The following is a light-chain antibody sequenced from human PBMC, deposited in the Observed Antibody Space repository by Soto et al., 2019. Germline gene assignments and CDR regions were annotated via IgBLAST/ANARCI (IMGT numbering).Light chain of an antibody. CDR2: EAS. J-gene: IGKJ1*01. CDR3: QQYNSYSWT. CDR1: QSISSW. Sequence: DIQMTQSPSTLSASVGDRVTITCRASQSISSWLAWYQQKPGKAPKVLIYEASNLESGVSSRFSGSGSGAEFTLTITSMQPDDFANYYCQQYNSYSWTFGQGTKVDIK. V-gene: IGKV1-5*01.